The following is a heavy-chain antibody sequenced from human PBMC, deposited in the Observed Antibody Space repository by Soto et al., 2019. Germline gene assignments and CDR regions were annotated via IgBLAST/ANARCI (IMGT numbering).Heavy chain of an antibody. CDR3: ARSQGSSTSLEIYYYYYYGMDV. CDR2: IIPISGTA. V-gene: IGHV1-69*01. CDR1: GGTFSSYA. Sequence: QVQLVQSGAEVKKPGSSVKVSCKASGGTFSSYAISWVRQAPGQGLEWMGGIIPISGTANYAQKFQGRVTXXXXXXXXXXXXXXXXXXXXXXXXXYCARSQGSSTSLEIYYYYYYGMDVWGQGTTXXVSS. D-gene: IGHD2-2*01. J-gene: IGHJ6*02.